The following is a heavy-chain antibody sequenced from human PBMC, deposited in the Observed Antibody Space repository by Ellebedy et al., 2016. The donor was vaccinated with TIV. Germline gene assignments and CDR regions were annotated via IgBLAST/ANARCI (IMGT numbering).Heavy chain of an antibody. CDR1: GGSISSSPYH. CDR2: INHSGST. V-gene: IGHV4-39*07. Sequence: MPSETLSLTCTVSGGSISSSPYHWSWIRQPPGKGLEWIGEINHSGSTNYNPSLKSRVTISVDTSKNQFSLKLSSVTAADTAVYYCARGATSADYWGQGTLVTVSS. J-gene: IGHJ4*02. CDR3: ARGATSADY.